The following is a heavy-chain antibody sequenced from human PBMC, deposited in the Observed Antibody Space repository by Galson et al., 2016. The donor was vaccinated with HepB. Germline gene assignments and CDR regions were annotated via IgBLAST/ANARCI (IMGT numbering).Heavy chain of an antibody. CDR3: TADYYGSGSVLFDY. CDR1: GFTFTNAW. J-gene: IGHJ4*02. Sequence: SLRLSCAVSGFTFTNAWMSWVRQAPGKGLEWIGRIKGDTDGGATDYAAPVKGRFTMSRDDSKSIAYLQMNSLKTEDTAVYYCTADYYGSGSVLFDYWGQGTLVTVSS. D-gene: IGHD3-10*01. CDR2: IKGDTDGGAT. V-gene: IGHV3-15*01.